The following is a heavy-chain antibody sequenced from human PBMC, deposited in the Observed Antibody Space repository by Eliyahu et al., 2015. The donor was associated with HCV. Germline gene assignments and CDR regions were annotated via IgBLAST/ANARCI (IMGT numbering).Heavy chain of an antibody. D-gene: IGHD3-22*01. J-gene: IGHJ4*02. V-gene: IGHV3-23*01. CDR3: ATVGGGGIGYYYDY. Sequence: EVQLLESGGGSVQPGGSLRLSCXASGFTFSNYALNWIRQAPGKGLEWVSAISGGGDTIYYADSVKGRFTISRDNSKSTLYLQMNSLRAEDTARYFCATVGGGGIGYYYDYWGQGTLVTVSS. CDR1: GFTFSNYA. CDR2: ISGGGDTI.